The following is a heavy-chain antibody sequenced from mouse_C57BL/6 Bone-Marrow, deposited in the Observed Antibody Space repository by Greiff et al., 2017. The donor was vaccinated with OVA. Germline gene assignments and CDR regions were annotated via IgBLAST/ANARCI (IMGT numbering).Heavy chain of an antibody. D-gene: IGHD2-13*01. CDR2: IYPSDSET. Sequence: QVQLKQPGAELVRPGSSVKLSCKASGYTFTSYWMDWVKQRPGQGLEWIGNIYPSDSETHYNQKFKDKATLTVDKSSSTAYMQLSSLTSEDSSVDYCARGGDWDFDYWDQGTTLTVSS. CDR1: GYTFTSYW. J-gene: IGHJ2*01. CDR3: ARGGDWDFDY. V-gene: IGHV1-61*01.